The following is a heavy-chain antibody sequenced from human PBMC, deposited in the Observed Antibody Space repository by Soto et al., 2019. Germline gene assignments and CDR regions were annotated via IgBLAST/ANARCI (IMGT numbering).Heavy chain of an antibody. D-gene: IGHD3-22*01. CDR2: NNDGNGHT. J-gene: IGHJ4*02. CDR1: GYTFTSYA. Sequence: QVRLVQTGAEVKKPGASVKVSCKASGYTFTSYAMPWVRQAPGQRLEWMGWNNDGNGHTKYSQKFQGRVTITRDTSASTAYMELSIMRTEDTAMYYCARDGWSYDRSGYFFYFYYWGQGNLVIVS. CDR3: ARDGWSYDRSGYFFYFYY. V-gene: IGHV1-3*01.